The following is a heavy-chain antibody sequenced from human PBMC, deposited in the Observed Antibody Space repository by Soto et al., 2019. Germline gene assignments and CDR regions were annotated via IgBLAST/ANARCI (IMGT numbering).Heavy chain of an antibody. V-gene: IGHV1-18*04. J-gene: IGHJ4*02. CDR1: GYTFSTST. Sequence: LVQSGAEAKKPGTSVKVSCKASGYTFSTSTISWVRQAPGQGLEWMGWIKAYGGSTNYAPKLQGRVTMTTDTSTSTAYLELRSLTSDDTAMYYCAIADYGDDDYWGQGTLVTVSS. CDR2: IKAYGGST. D-gene: IGHD4-17*01. CDR3: AIADYGDDDY.